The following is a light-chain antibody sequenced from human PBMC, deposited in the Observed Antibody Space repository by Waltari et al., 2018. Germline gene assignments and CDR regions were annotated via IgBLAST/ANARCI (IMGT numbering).Light chain of an antibody. Sequence: DVVMTQSPLSLPVTLGQPASISCRSSLSLVSSDGNTYFNWFQHRPGQSPRRLLYKVSNRDSGVPDRFSGSGSGTDFTLRISRVEVEDVGVYYCMQGTHWPWTFGPGTKVEIK. V-gene: IGKV2-30*01. J-gene: IGKJ1*01. CDR1: LSLVSSDGNTY. CDR2: KVS. CDR3: MQGTHWPWT.